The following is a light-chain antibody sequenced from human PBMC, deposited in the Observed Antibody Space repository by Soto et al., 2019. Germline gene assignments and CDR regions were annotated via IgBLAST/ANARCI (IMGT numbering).Light chain of an antibody. J-gene: IGKJ5*01. Sequence: ILRTQYSRTLSVSRGERATLSCRASQTVRSTYLAWCQQRPGQAPRLLIYGASTRAAGIPDRFSGSGSGTDFTLTITRLEPEDSAVYFCQQYTGPPTTFGQGTRLEV. V-gene: IGKV3-20*01. CDR1: QTVRSTY. CDR2: GAS. CDR3: QQYTGPPTT.